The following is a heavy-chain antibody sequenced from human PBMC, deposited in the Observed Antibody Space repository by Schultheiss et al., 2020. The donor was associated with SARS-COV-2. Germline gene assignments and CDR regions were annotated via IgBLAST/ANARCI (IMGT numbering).Heavy chain of an antibody. J-gene: IGHJ1*01. CDR1: GFTFTSSA. Sequence: SVKVSCKASGFTFTSSAVQWVRQARGQRLEWIGWIVVGSGNTNYAQKFQERVTITRDMSTSTAYMELSSLTSEDTAVYYCARDTASGGSTWYLYFQHWGQGTLVTVSS. CDR3: ARDTASGGSTWYLYFQH. CDR2: IVVGSGNT. V-gene: IGHV1-58*01. D-gene: IGHD6-13*01.